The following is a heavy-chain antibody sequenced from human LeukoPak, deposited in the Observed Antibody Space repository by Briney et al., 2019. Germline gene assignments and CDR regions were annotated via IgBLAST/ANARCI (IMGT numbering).Heavy chain of an antibody. CDR3: ARWGYSSSSGIDY. V-gene: IGHV4-61*08. CDR1: GGSISSGDYY. CDR2: IYYSGST. Sequence: PSETLSLTCTVSGGSISSGDYYWSWIRQPPGKGLEWIGYIYYSGSTNYNPSLKSRVTISVDTSKNQFSLKLSSVTAADTAVYYCARWGYSSSSGIDYWGQGTLVTVSS. J-gene: IGHJ4*02. D-gene: IGHD6-6*01.